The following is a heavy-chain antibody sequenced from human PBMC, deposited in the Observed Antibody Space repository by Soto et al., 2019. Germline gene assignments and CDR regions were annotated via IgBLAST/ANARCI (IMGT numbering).Heavy chain of an antibody. CDR3: AKGSLGIRRENDAFDI. CDR1: GFTFSSYA. D-gene: IGHD7-27*01. CDR2: ISGSGGST. Sequence: GGSLRLSCAASGFTFSSYAMSWVRQAPGKGLEWVSAISGSGGSTYYADSVKGRFTISRDNSKNTLYLQMNSLRAEDTAVYYCAKGSLGIRRENDAFDIWGQGTMVTVSS. J-gene: IGHJ3*02. V-gene: IGHV3-23*01.